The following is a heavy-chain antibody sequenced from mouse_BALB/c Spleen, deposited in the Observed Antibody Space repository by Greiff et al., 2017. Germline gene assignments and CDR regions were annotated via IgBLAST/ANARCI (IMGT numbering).Heavy chain of an antibody. V-gene: IGHV1-87*01. CDR3: ASGYYFDY. CDR1: GYTFTSYW. J-gene: IGHJ2*01. CDR2: IYPGDGDT. Sequence: VMLVESGAELARPGASVKLSCKASGYTFTSYWMQWVKQRPGQGLEWIGAIYPGDGDTRYTQKFKGKATLTADKSSSTAYMQLSSLASEDSAVYYCASGYYFDYWGQGTTLTVSS.